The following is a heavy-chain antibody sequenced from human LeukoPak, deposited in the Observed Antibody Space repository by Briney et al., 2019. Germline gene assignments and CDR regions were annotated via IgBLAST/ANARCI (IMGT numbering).Heavy chain of an antibody. Sequence: PGGSLRLSCAASGFTFDDYAMHWVRQAPGKGLEWVSGISWNSGSIGYADSVKGRFTISRDNAKNSLYLQMNSLRAEDTALYYCAKDSQDHYGMDVWGQGTTVTVSS. D-gene: IGHD2-15*01. J-gene: IGHJ6*02. CDR2: ISWNSGSI. CDR1: GFTFDDYA. V-gene: IGHV3-9*01. CDR3: AKDSQDHYGMDV.